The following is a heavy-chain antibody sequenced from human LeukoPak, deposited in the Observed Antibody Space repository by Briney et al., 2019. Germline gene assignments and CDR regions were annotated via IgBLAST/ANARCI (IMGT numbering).Heavy chain of an antibody. J-gene: IGHJ6*02. D-gene: IGHD5-12*01. V-gene: IGHV1-2*04. CDR3: AREAIQRLSGYSGYYGMDV. CDR1: GYTFTGYY. Sequence: GASVKVSCKASGYTFTGYYMHWVRQAPGQGLEWMGWINPNSGGTNYAQKFQGWVTMTRDTSISTAYMELSRLRSDDTAVYYCAREAIQRLSGYSGYYGMDVWGQGTTVTVSS. CDR2: INPNSGGT.